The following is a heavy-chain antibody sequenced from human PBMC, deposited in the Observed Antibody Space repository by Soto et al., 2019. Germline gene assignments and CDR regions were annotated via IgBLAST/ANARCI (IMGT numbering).Heavy chain of an antibody. D-gene: IGHD3-22*01. V-gene: IGHV5-51*01. CDR3: ARHGKYDSSGYSLDYFDY. CDR2: IYPGDSDA. CDR1: GYSFPNYW. J-gene: IGHJ4*02. Sequence: GESLKISCKGSGYSFPNYWIAWVRQMPGKGLEWMGIIYPGDSDARYSPSFRGQVTISADKSINTAYLQWSSLKDSDTAMYFCARHGKYDSSGYSLDYFDYWCQGAQVTVSS.